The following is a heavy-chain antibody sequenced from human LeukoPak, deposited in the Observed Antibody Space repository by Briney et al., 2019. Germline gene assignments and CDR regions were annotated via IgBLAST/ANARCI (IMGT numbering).Heavy chain of an antibody. CDR1: GFTFSSYS. CDR2: ISSSSSSYI. V-gene: IGHV3-21*01. D-gene: IGHD6-19*01. Sequence: GGSLRLSCAASGFTFSSYSMNWVRQAPGKGLEWVSSISSSSSSYIYYADSVKGRFTVSRDNAEKSVYLQMNNLRAEDTGVYYCAGDLKVPGPADFDYWGQGTLVTVSS. J-gene: IGHJ4*02. CDR3: AGDLKVPGPADFDY.